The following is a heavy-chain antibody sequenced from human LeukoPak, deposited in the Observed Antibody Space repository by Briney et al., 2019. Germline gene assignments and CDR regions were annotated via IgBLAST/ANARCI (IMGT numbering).Heavy chain of an antibody. D-gene: IGHD2-2*03. J-gene: IGHJ4*02. V-gene: IGHV3-7*01. Sequence: GGSLRLSCTTSGFTFTTYWMSWVRQAPGKGLEWVANIKQDGSEKHYVDSVRGRFTISRDNAKNSLYLQMNSLRAEDTAVYYCARDGAGYCSSTSCPLGYWGQGTLVTVSS. CDR2: IKQDGSEK. CDR1: GFTFTTYW. CDR3: ARDGAGYCSSTSCPLGY.